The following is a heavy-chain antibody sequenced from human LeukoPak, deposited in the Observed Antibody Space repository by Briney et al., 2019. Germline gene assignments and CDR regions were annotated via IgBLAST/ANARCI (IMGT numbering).Heavy chain of an antibody. CDR2: IIPTFGTA. J-gene: IGHJ4*02. D-gene: IGHD3-22*01. V-gene: IGHV1-69*05. CDR1: GGTFSSYA. CDR3: ARAPRYYDSSGYYHRYFDY. Sequence: SVKVSCKASGGTFSSYAISWVRQAPGQGLEWMGGIIPTFGTANYAQKFQGRVTITTDESTSTAYMELSSLRSEDTAVYYCARAPRYYDSSGYYHRYFDYWGQGTLVTVYS.